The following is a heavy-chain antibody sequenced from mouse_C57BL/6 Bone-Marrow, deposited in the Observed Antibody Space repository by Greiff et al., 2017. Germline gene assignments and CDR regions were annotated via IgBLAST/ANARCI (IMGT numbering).Heavy chain of an antibody. CDR3: ASAIYYGSSRAY. D-gene: IGHD1-1*01. CDR2: IWTGGGT. CDR1: GFSFTSYA. Sequence: QVQLQQSGPGLVAPSQRLSITCTVSGFSFTSYAISWVRQPPGKGLEWLGVIWTGGGTNYNSALKSRLSISKDNSKSQVFLKMNSLQTDDTARYYCASAIYYGSSRAYWGQGTLVTVSA. V-gene: IGHV2-9-1*01. J-gene: IGHJ3*01.